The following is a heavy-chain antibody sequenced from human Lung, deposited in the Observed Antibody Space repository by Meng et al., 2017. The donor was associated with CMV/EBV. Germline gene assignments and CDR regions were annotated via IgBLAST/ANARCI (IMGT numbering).Heavy chain of an antibody. V-gene: IGHV1-69*05. CDR2: IIPIFGTA. CDR3: ARASQAYCGGDCSEFDY. J-gene: IGHJ4*02. D-gene: IGHD2-21*01. Sequence: SVXVSXKASGGTFSSYAISWVRQAPGQGLEWMGGIIPIFGTANYAQKFQGRVTITTDESTSTAYMELSSLRSEDTAVYYCARASQAYCGGDCSEFDYWGQGXLVTVSS. CDR1: GGTFSSYA.